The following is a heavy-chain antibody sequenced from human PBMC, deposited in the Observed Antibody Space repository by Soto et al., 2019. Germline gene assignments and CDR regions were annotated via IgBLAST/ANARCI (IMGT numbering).Heavy chain of an antibody. D-gene: IGHD6-13*01. V-gene: IGHV4-31*03. CDR2: IYYSGST. CDR3: ARGTQQTGVGY. J-gene: IGHJ4*02. Sequence: SETLSLTCTVSGGSISSCGYYWSWIRQHPGKGLEWIGYIYYSGSTYYNPSLKSRVTISVDTSKNQFSLKLSSVTAADTAVYYCARGTQQTGVGYWGQGTLVTVSS. CDR1: GGSISSCGYY.